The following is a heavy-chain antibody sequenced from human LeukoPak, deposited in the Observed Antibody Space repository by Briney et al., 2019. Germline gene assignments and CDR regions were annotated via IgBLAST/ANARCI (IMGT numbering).Heavy chain of an antibody. J-gene: IGHJ6*02. CDR1: GFSFSSHG. V-gene: IGHV3-30*18. CDR3: AKYSSSSNYYYGMDV. Sequence: GRSLRLSCAASGFSFSSHGMHWVRQAPGKGLEWVAVILYDGSNKYYADSVKGRFTISRDNSKNTLYLQMNSLRAEDTAVYFCAKYSSSSNYYYGMDVWGQGTTVTVSS. CDR2: ILYDGSNK. D-gene: IGHD6-13*01.